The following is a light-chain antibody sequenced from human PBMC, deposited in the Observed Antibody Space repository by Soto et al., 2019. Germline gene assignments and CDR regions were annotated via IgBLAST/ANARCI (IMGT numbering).Light chain of an antibody. CDR2: GAS. V-gene: IGKV3-15*01. CDR3: QQYNNWPPYT. CDR1: QSVSSD. Sequence: EIVMTQSPATLSVSPGDRATLSCRASQSVSSDLAWYQQKPGQAPRLLIYGASTRATGIPTRFSGSGSGTEFTLTISSLQSDDVAVYYCQQYNNWPPYTFGQGTKLEIK. J-gene: IGKJ2*01.